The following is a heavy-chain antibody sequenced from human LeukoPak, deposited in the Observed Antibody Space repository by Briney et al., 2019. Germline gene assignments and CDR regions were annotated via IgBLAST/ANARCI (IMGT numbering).Heavy chain of an antibody. CDR2: TSYDGSNK. Sequence: GGSLKLSCAASGFTFSSYVMDWVRQAPGKGLEWVALTSYDGSNKYYADSVKGRFTISRDNSKNTLYLQMNSLRAEDTAVYYCARDPKREGVFDYWGQGTLVTVSS. J-gene: IGHJ4*02. V-gene: IGHV3-30-3*01. CDR3: ARDPKREGVFDY. CDR1: GFTFSSYV. D-gene: IGHD1-26*01.